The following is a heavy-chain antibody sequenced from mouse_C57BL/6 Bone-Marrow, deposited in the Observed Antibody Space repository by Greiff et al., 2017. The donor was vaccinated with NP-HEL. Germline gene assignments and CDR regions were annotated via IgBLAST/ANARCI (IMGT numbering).Heavy chain of an antibody. CDR3: ARLRDYDGPWFAY. D-gene: IGHD2-4*01. V-gene: IGHV1-81*01. J-gene: IGHJ3*01. CDR2: IYPRSGNT. Sequence: QVQLQQSGAELARPGASVKLSCKASGYTFTSYGISWVKQRTRQGLEWIGEIYPRSGNTYYNEKFKGKATLTADKSSSTAYMELRSLTSEDSAVYFCARLRDYDGPWFAYWGQGTLVTVSA. CDR1: GYTFTSYG.